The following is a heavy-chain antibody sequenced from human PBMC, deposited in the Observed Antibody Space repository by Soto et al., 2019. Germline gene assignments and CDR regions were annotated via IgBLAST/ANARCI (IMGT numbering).Heavy chain of an antibody. CDR2: ISSSSSTI. J-gene: IGHJ4*02. CDR3: ARGGGYSSGWLNFDY. V-gene: IGHV3-48*01. CDR1: GFTFSSYS. Sequence: GGSLRLSCAASGFTFSSYSMNWVRQAPGKGLEWVSYISSSSSTIYYADSVKGRFTISRDNAKNSLYLQMNSLRAEDTAVYYCARGGGYSSGWLNFDYWGQGTLVTVSS. D-gene: IGHD6-19*01.